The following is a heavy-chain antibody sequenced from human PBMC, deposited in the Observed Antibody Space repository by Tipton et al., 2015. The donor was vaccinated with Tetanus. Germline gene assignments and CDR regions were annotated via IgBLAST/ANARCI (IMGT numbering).Heavy chain of an antibody. D-gene: IGHD6-6*01. CDR3: ARDPYSSSSNWFDP. CDR2: IYSGGST. V-gene: IGHV3-66*03. Sequence: VQLVQSGGGLIQPGGSLRLSCAASGFTVSSNYMSWVRQAPGKGLEWVSVIYSGGSTYYADSVKGRFTISRDNSKNTLYLQMNSLRAEDTAVYYCARDPYSSSSNWFDPWGQGTLVTVSS. J-gene: IGHJ5*02. CDR1: GFTVSSNY.